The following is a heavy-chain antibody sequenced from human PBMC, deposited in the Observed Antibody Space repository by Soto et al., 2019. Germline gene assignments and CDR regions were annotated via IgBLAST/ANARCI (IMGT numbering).Heavy chain of an antibody. J-gene: IGHJ3*02. Sequence: PGGSLRLSCAASGFTFSGYAMHWVRQAPGKGLEWVALMSYDGTNKYYADSVRGRFTISRDNSKNTLYLQMNSLRAEDTAVYYCARDLYYYDSSGNAFDIWGQGTMVTVSS. CDR1: GFTFSGYA. CDR3: ARDLYYYDSSGNAFDI. V-gene: IGHV3-30-3*01. D-gene: IGHD3-22*01. CDR2: MSYDGTNK.